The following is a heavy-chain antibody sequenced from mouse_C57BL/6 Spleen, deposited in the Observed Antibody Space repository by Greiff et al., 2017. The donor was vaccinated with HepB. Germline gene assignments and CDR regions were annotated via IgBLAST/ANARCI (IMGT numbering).Heavy chain of an antibody. CDR3: TRVYDYDVSWFAY. J-gene: IGHJ3*01. CDR1: GFTFSSYA. D-gene: IGHD2-4*01. V-gene: IGHV5-9-1*02. Sequence: EVKVEESGEGLVKPGGSLKLSCAASGFTFSSYAMSWVRQTPEKRLEWVAYISSGGDYIYYADTVKGRFTISRDNARNTLYLQMSSLKSEDTAMYYCTRVYDYDVSWFAYWGQGTLVTVSA. CDR2: ISSGGDYI.